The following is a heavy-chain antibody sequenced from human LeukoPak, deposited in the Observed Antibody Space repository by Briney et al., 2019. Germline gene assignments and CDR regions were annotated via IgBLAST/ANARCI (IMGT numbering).Heavy chain of an antibody. Sequence: GGSLRLSCAASGFGFGSYNMYWVRQAPGKGLEWVTLISFGGNDKKYADSVKGRFTVSRDNSRNTLFLQMNSLRPEDTAVYYCARVYGSEIDYWGQGTLVTVSS. J-gene: IGHJ4*02. D-gene: IGHD3-10*01. CDR1: GFGFGSYN. CDR2: ISFGGNDK. V-gene: IGHV3-30*03. CDR3: ARVYGSEIDY.